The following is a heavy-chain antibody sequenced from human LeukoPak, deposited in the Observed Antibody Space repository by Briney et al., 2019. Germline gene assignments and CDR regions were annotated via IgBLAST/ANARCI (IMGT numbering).Heavy chain of an antibody. CDR2: ISAYNGNT. CDR1: GYTFTGYY. V-gene: IGHV1-18*04. Sequence: ASVKVSCKASGYTFTGYYMHWVRQAPGQGLEWMGWISAYNGNTNYAQKLQGRVTMTTDTSTSTAYMELRSLRSDDTAVYYCARVARFGELSKDDYWGQGTLVTVSS. D-gene: IGHD3-10*01. CDR3: ARVARFGELSKDDY. J-gene: IGHJ4*02.